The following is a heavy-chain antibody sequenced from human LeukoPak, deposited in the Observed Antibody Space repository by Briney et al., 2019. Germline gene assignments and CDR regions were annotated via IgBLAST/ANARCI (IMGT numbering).Heavy chain of an antibody. CDR2: IIPVLDVA. V-gene: IGHV1-69*17. D-gene: IGHD4-17*01. CDR1: GGTNYA. CDR3: ARSDSDESGDFRTFEF. J-gene: IGHJ4*02. Sequence: ASVKVSCKVSGGTNYALSWVRQAPGQGLEWMGGIIPVLDVANSAQKFEGRVTFTADKSTNTAYMELSSLRSEDTAMYFCARSDSDESGDFRTFEFWGQGTLVTVSS.